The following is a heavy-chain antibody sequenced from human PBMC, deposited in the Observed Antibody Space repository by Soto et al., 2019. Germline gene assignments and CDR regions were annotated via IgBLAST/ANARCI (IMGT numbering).Heavy chain of an antibody. CDR1: GGSFSGYY. Sequence: PSETLSLTCAVYGGSFSGYYWSWIRQPPGKGLEWIGEINHSGSTNYNPSLKSRVTISVDTSKNQFSLKLSSVTAADTAVYYCARAPEMDIVVVPAASALWGQGTTVTVSS. CDR2: INHSGST. V-gene: IGHV4-34*01. CDR3: ARAPEMDIVVVPAASAL. J-gene: IGHJ6*02. D-gene: IGHD2-2*03.